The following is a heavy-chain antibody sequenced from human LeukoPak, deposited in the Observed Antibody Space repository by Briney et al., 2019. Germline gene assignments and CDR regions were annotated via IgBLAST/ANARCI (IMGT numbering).Heavy chain of an antibody. CDR3: ARGKIGRFLEWLLFWFDP. Sequence: SETLSLTCAVYGGSFSGYYWSWIRQPPGKGLEWIGEINHSGSTNYNPSLKSRVTISVDTSKNQFSLKLSSVTAADTAVYYCARGKIGRFLEWLLFWFDPWGQGTLVTVSS. V-gene: IGHV4-34*01. D-gene: IGHD3-3*01. CDR1: GGSFSGYY. J-gene: IGHJ5*02. CDR2: INHSGST.